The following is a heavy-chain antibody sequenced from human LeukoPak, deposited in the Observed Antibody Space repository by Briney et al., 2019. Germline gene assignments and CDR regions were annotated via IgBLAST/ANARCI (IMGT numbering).Heavy chain of an antibody. CDR3: AKDSFDWYYYDSSGRSDY. D-gene: IGHD3-22*01. J-gene: IGHJ4*02. Sequence: QPGGSLRLSCAASGFTFSSYEMNWVRQAPGKGLEWVSYITSSGGTIYYADSVKGRFTISRDNAKNSLYLQMNNLRAEDTAVYYCAKDSFDWYYYDSSGRSDYWGQGTLVTVSS. CDR2: ITSSGGTI. CDR1: GFTFSSYE. V-gene: IGHV3-48*03.